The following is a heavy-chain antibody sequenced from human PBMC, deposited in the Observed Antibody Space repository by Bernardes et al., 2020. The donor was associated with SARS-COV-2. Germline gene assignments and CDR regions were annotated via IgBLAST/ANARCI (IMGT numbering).Heavy chain of an antibody. CDR2: FSCGGSYT. CDR1: GFTIGSYA. D-gene: IGHD6-13*01. CDR3: AKDRRYSSPHNPIDY. J-gene: IGHJ4*02. V-gene: IGHV3-23*01. Sequence: GGSLRLSCVASGFTIGSYAVSWVRQAPGKWLEWVSTFSCGGSYTYYADSVKGRFTLPRDTSQNTLYLHLDNRRVEDTAVYYCAKDRRYSSPHNPIDYWGQGTLVTVSS.